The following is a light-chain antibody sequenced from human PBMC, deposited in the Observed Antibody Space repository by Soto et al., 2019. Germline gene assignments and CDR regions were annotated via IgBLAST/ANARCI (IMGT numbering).Light chain of an antibody. V-gene: IGKV3-20*01. CDR3: QQYNSYPWT. J-gene: IGKJ1*01. CDR1: QSVSSSY. Sequence: EIVLTQSPGTLSLSPGERDTLSCRASQSVSSSYLAWYQQKPGQAPRLLIYGASSRATGIPDRFSGSGSGTDFTLTISRLEPEDFATYYCQQYNSYPWTFGQGTKVDI. CDR2: GAS.